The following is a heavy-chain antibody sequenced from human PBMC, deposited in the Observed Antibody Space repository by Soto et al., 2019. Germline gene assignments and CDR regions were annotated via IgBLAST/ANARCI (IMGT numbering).Heavy chain of an antibody. D-gene: IGHD3-3*01. Sequence: SETLSFTCAVYGGSFSGYYWSWIRQPPGKGLEWIWEINHSGSANYNPSLKSRVTISVDTSKNQFSLKLSSVTAAHTAVYYCAIGITIFGVVSYFDCWGKGTPLTASS. CDR2: INHSGSA. CDR1: GGSFSGYY. V-gene: IGHV4-34*01. CDR3: AIGITIFGVVSYFDC. J-gene: IGHJ4*02.